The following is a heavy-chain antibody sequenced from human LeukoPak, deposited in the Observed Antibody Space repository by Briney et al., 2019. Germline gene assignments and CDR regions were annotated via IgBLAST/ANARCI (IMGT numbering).Heavy chain of an antibody. CDR2: IIPILGIA. CDR1: GGTFISYA. CDR3: ARRYDFWSGYPTKHDAFDI. V-gene: IGHV1-69*04. Sequence: ASVKVSCKASGGTFISYAISWVRQAPGQGLEWMGRIIPILGIANYAQKFQGRVTMTRDTSISTAYMELSRLRSDDTAVYYCARRYDFWSGYPTKHDAFDIWGQGTMVTVSS. D-gene: IGHD3-3*01. J-gene: IGHJ3*02.